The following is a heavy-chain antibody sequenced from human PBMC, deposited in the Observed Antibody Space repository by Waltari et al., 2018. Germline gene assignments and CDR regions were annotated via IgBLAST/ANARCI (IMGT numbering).Heavy chain of an antibody. CDR2: IKSDGRGT. CDR1: GFTFTTYW. CDR3: VRRLDKRRGFDY. Sequence: EVDLVESGGGLVQPGGSLRLSCAASGFTFTTYWMHWVRQAPGKGLVWVSRIKSDGRGTSYADSVQGRYTISRDNAKNTVFLQMNSLRVDDTAVYYCVRRLDKRRGFDYWGQGTLVTVSS. V-gene: IGHV3-74*01. J-gene: IGHJ4*02. D-gene: IGHD3-16*01.